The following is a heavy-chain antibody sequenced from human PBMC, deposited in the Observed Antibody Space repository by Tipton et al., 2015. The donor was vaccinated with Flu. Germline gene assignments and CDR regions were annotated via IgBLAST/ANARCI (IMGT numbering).Heavy chain of an antibody. CDR1: GGSISNYY. D-gene: IGHD1-26*01. J-gene: IGHJ4*02. CDR2: IYYSGST. Sequence: TPSLTCTVSGGSISNYYWSWIRQSPGKGLEWIGYIYYSGSTSYNPSLKSRVTISLDTSKNQFSLTLNSVTAADTAVYYCARSGSYALAGDCWGQGTLVTVSS. V-gene: IGHV4-59*01. CDR3: ARSGSYALAGDC.